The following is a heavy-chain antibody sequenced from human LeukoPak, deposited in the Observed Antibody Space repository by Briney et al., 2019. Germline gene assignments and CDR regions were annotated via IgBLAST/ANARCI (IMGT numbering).Heavy chain of an antibody. V-gene: IGHV5-51*01. D-gene: IGHD3-22*01. J-gene: IGHJ4*02. CDR2: IYSDDSDT. CDR3: ARMQVTYDYDGRGPTYFDY. CDR1: GYSFPTYW. Sequence: GESLKISWKGSGYSFPTYWIGRVRQMPGKGLEWMGIIYSDDSDTRYSPSFQGQVTISADKSISTAYLQWSSLKASDTAMYFCARMQVTYDYDGRGPTYFDYWGQGTLVTVAS.